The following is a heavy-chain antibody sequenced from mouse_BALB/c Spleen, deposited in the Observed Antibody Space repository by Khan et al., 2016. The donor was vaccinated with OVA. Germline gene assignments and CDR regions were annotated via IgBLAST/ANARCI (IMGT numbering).Heavy chain of an antibody. V-gene: IGHV1-39*01. J-gene: IGHJ2*01. Sequence: VELQQSGPELDKPGASVKISCKASGYSFTDYNMNWVKQSNGKSLEWIGNIDPYYGDAHYNQKFKGKATLTVDRSSSTAYMQLKSLTSEDSAVYYCTRLGTNYSFDYWGQGTTLTVSS. CDR1: GYSFTDYN. CDR3: TRLGTNYSFDY. CDR2: IDPYYGDA. D-gene: IGHD2-1*01.